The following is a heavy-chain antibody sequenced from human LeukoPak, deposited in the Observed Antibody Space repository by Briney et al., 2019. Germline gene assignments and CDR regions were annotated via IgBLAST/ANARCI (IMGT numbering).Heavy chain of an antibody. Sequence: GGSLRLSCVASGFIFSNYGMHWVRQAPGKGLEWVAVIWSDESNKYYADSVKGRFTISRDISKSTLYLQMNSLRAEDTAVYYCTRGLGHFDFNSDPWGQETLVIVSS. D-gene: IGHD3-3*01. CDR2: IWSDESNK. J-gene: IGHJ5*02. V-gene: IGHV3-33*01. CDR1: GFIFSNYG. CDR3: TRGLGHFDFNSDP.